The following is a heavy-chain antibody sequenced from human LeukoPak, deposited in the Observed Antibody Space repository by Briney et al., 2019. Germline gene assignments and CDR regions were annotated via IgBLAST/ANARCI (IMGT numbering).Heavy chain of an antibody. CDR1: GFTFSSYG. D-gene: IGHD5-18*01. Sequence: PGGSLRLSCAASGFTFSSYGMHWVRQAPGKGLEWVAVIWCDGSNKYYADSVKGRFTISRDNSKNTLYLQMNSLRAEDTAVYYCARDELPVDTAMALDYWGQGTLVTVSS. J-gene: IGHJ4*02. CDR3: ARDELPVDTAMALDY. CDR2: IWCDGSNK. V-gene: IGHV3-33*01.